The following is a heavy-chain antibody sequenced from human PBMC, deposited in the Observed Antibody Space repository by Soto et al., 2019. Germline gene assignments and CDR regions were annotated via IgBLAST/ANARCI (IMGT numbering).Heavy chain of an antibody. J-gene: IGHJ6*02. CDR1: GGSIKNYY. V-gene: IGHV4-4*07. CDR3: AGIGEDIYYGMDV. CDR2: IYSSGST. Sequence: SETLSLTCTVSGGSIKNYYWNWIRQPAGKGLEWIGRIYSSGSTNYNPSLKSRVTMLVDTSKSQFSLSLNSVTAADTAVYYCAGIGEDIYYGMDVWGQGATVTVSS. D-gene: IGHD2-15*01.